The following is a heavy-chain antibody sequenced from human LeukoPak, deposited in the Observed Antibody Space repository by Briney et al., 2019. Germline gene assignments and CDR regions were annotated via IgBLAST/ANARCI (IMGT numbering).Heavy chain of an antibody. CDR2: ISGSGGST. D-gene: IGHD1-7*01. V-gene: IGHV3-23*01. CDR3: AKRRGLELTYYYHMDV. J-gene: IGHJ6*03. CDR1: GFTFSSYA. Sequence: GGSLRLSCAASGFTFSSYAMSWVRQAPGKGLEWVSAISGSGGSTYYADSVKGRFTISRDNSKNTLYLQMNGLRADDTAVYYCAKRRGLELTYYYHMDVWGKGTTVTVSS.